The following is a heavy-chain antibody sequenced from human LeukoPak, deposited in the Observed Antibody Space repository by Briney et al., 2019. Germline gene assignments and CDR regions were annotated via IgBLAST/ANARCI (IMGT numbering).Heavy chain of an antibody. CDR1: GFTVSINY. CDR2: IYSGGST. J-gene: IGHJ4*02. D-gene: IGHD6-13*01. Sequence: GGSLRLSCAASGFTVSINYMNWVRQAPGKGLEWVSVIYSGGSTYSADSVKGRFTISRDNSKNTLYLQMNSLRAEDTAVYYCARAIAAVDYFDSWGQGTLVTVSS. V-gene: IGHV3-66*02. CDR3: ARAIAAVDYFDS.